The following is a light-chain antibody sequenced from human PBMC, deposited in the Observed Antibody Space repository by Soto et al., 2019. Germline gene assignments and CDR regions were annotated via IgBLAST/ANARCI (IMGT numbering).Light chain of an antibody. Sequence: QSVLTQPPSVSAAPGQKVTISCYGSSSNIGNHYVSWYQQLPGTAPKLLIYDNNKRPSGIPDRFSGSKSGTSATLGITGLQTGDEADYYCGTWYSSLSAYVFGTGTKLTVL. V-gene: IGLV1-51*01. J-gene: IGLJ1*01. CDR3: GTWYSSLSAYV. CDR2: DNN. CDR1: SSNIGNHY.